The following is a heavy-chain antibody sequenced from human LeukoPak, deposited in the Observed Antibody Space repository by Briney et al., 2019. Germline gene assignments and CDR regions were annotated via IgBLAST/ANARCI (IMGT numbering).Heavy chain of an antibody. CDR2: IKQDGSEK. V-gene: IGHV3-7*01. Sequence: GSLRLSCAASGFPFSTYWMSWVRQAPGKGLEWVANIKQDGSEKYYVDSVKGRFTISRDNAKNSLYLQMNSLRAEDTAMYYCARDPAGNDYWGQGTLVTVSS. CDR3: ARDPAGNDY. J-gene: IGHJ4*02. D-gene: IGHD6-13*01. CDR1: GFPFSTYW.